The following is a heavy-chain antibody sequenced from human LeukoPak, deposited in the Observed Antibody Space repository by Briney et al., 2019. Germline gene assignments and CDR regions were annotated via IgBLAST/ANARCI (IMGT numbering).Heavy chain of an antibody. V-gene: IGHV3-53*01. CDR3: AKSGVPAAVSWFDP. J-gene: IGHJ5*02. Sequence: PGGSLRLSCAASGFTVSNNYMSWVRQAPGKGLEWVSVIYSGGSTYHADAVKGRFTISRDNSKNTLYLQMNGLRADDTAVYYCAKSGVPAAVSWFDPWGQGALVTVSS. D-gene: IGHD2-2*01. CDR2: IYSGGST. CDR1: GFTVSNNY.